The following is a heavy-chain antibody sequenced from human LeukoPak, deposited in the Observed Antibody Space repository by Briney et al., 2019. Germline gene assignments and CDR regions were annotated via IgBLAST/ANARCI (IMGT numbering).Heavy chain of an antibody. CDR1: GGSISSSSYF. D-gene: IGHD3-22*01. CDR2: IYYSGNT. CDR3: ARMASIYDSSGYLPGDFDY. J-gene: IGHJ4*02. Sequence: SETLSLTCTVSGGSISSSSYFWGWIRQPPGKGLEWIGSIYYSGNTYFNPSLNSRVTISVDTSKNQFSLKLSSVTAADTAVYYCARMASIYDSSGYLPGDFDYWGQGTLVTVSS. V-gene: IGHV4-39*01.